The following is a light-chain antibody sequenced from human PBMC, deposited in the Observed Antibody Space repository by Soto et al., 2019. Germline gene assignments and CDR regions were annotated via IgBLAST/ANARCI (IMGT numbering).Light chain of an antibody. CDR1: QSVNSN. CDR3: QQYNDWPRT. J-gene: IGKJ1*01. Sequence: EIVMTQSPGTPSVSPGERATLSCRASQSVNSNLAWYQQKPGQSPRLLIYDAATRATDIPARFSGSGSGTKFTLTISSLQSEDFAVYYCQQYNDWPRTFGQGTKVEIK. V-gene: IGKV3-15*01. CDR2: DAA.